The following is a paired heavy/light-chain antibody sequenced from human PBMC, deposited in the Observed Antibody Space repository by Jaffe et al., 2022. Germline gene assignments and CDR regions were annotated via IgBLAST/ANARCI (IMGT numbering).Heavy chain of an antibody. CDR2: INHSGST. Sequence: QVQLQQWGAGLLKPSETLSLTCAVYGGSFSGYYWSWIRQPPGKGLEWIGEINHSGSTNYNPSLKSRVTISVDTSKNQFSLKLSSVTAADTAVYYCARPHTIYYDFWSGYYRGGYNWFDPWGQGTLVTVSS. J-gene: IGHJ5*02. CDR1: GGSFSGYY. CDR3: ARPHTIYYDFWSGYYRGGYNWFDP. D-gene: IGHD3-3*01. V-gene: IGHV4-34*01.
Light chain of an antibody. V-gene: IGKV4-1*01. CDR2: WAS. CDR3: QQYYSTPPVT. J-gene: IGKJ5*01. CDR1: QSVLYSSNNKNY. Sequence: DIVMTQSPDSLAVSLGERATINCKSSQSVLYSSNNKNYLAWYQQKPGQPPKLLIYWASTRESGVPDRFSGSGSGTDFTLTISSLQAEDVAVYYCQQYYSTPPVTFGQGTRLEIK.